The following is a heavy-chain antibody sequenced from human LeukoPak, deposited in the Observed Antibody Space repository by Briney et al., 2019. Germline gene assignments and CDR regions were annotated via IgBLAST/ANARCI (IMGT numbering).Heavy chain of an antibody. CDR3: TKGRSCTNGICYSWFPEI. J-gene: IGHJ3*02. CDR2: INPSGGST. Sequence: ASVKVSCKASGYTLTSYYMHWVRQAPGQGLEWMGIINPSGGSTSYAQKFQGRVTMTRDTSTSTVYMELSSLRSEDTAVYYCTKGRSCTNGICYSWFPEIWGQGTMVTVSS. V-gene: IGHV1-46*01. CDR1: GYTLTSYY. D-gene: IGHD2-8*01.